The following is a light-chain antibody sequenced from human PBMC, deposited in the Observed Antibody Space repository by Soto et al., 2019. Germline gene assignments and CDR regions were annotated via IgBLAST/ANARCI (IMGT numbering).Light chain of an antibody. CDR3: QSYDTSLSVSL. CDR2: GNS. Sequence: QSALTQPPSVSGAPGQRVTISCTGSSSNIGAGYDVHWYQQLPGTAPKLLIYGNSNRPSGVPDRFSGSKSGTSASLAITGLQAEDEADYYCQSYDTSLSVSLFGGGTKVTVL. V-gene: IGLV1-40*01. J-gene: IGLJ2*01. CDR1: SSNIGAGYD.